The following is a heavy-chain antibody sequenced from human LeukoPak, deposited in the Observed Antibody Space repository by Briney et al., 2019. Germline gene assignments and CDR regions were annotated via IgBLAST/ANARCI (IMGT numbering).Heavy chain of an antibody. D-gene: IGHD6-13*01. J-gene: IGHJ4*02. Sequence: GASVKVSCKASGYTFTAFYMHWVRQAPGQGLEWMGRINPNSGGTKYAQKFQGRVTMTTDTSINTAYLELSRLRSDDTAVYYCAGGYSSSWLDYWGQGTLVTVSS. CDR3: AGGYSSSWLDY. CDR2: INPNSGGT. CDR1: GYTFTAFY. V-gene: IGHV1-2*06.